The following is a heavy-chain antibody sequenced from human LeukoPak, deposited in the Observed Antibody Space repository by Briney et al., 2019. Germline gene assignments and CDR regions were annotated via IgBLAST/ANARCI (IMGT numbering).Heavy chain of an antibody. CDR3: ARGRYSYAY. CDR1: GYTFIAYY. V-gene: IGHV1-46*01. D-gene: IGHD5-18*01. J-gene: IGHJ4*02. Sequence: ASVKVSCKASGYTFIAYYTHWVRQAPGQGLEWMGIINPSGGSTSYAQKFQGRVTMTRDMSTSTVYMELSSLRSEDTAVYYCARGRYSYAYWGQGTLVTVSS. CDR2: INPSGGST.